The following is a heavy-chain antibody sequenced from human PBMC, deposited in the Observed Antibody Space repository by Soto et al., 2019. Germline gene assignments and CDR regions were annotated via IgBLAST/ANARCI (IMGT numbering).Heavy chain of an antibody. CDR2: IYHSGST. CDR3: ARVSGSYYYGMDV. CDR1: GGSISSSYW. J-gene: IGHJ6*02. Sequence: QVQLQESGPGLVKPSGTLSLTCAVSGGSISSSYWWSWVRQPPGKGLEWIGAIYHSGSTNYNTSLTRRVTISVDKSKNQFSLKVSSVTAADTAVYSCARVSGSYYYGMDVWGQGTTGTVSS. V-gene: IGHV4-4*02.